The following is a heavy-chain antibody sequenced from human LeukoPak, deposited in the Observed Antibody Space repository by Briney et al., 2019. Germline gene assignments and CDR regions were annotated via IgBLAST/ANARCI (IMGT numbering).Heavy chain of an antibody. CDR1: GFSFTTYW. D-gene: IGHD3-3*01. Sequence: GESLKISCQTSGFSFTTYWIGWVRQMPGKGLEWMGIIYPGDSVTRYSPSFEGQVTISADKSIRTAYLQWNSLKASDTAGYYCARHFGSPSPGVQHWGQGTPVIVSS. CDR2: IYPGDSVT. CDR3: ARHFGSPSPGVQH. J-gene: IGHJ1*01. V-gene: IGHV5-51*01.